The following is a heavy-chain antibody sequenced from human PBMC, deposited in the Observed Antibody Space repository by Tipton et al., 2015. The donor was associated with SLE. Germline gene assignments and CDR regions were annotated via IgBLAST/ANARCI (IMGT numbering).Heavy chain of an antibody. J-gene: IGHJ4*02. D-gene: IGHD3-10*02. CDR2: IYYSGST. Sequence: LSLTCTVSGGSISSYYWSWIRQPPGKGLEWIGYIYYSGSTNYNPSLKSRVTISVDTSKNQFSLKLSSVTAADTAVYYCARGGGAAYVPLDYWGQGTLVTVSS. V-gene: IGHV4-59*12. CDR1: GGSISSYY. CDR3: ARGGGAAYVPLDY.